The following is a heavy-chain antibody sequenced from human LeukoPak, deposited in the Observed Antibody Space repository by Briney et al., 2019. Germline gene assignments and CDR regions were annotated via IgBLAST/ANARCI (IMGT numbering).Heavy chain of an antibody. CDR1: GGSISSSNYY. CDR3: ARQASSNSASFDY. J-gene: IGHJ4*02. CDR2: IYYSGST. V-gene: IGHV4-39*01. Sequence: SETLSLTCTVSGGSISSSNYYWGWIRQPPGKGLEWIGSIYYSGSTYYNPSLKSRVTISVDTSKNQFSLKLSSVTAADTAVYYCARQASSNSASFDYWGQGTLVTVSS. D-gene: IGHD6-13*01.